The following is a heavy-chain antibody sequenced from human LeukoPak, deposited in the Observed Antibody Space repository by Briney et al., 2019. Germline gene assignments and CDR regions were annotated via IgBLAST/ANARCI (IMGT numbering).Heavy chain of an antibody. CDR2: IYYSGST. V-gene: IGHV4-39*07. CDR1: GGSISSSSYY. CDR3: ARALRPGVLVPANWFDP. Sequence: PSETLSLTCTVSGGSISSSSYYWGWIRQPPGKGLERIGNIYYSGSTYYNPSLKSRVTISVDTSKNQFSLKLSSVTAADTAVYYCARALRPGVLVPANWFDPWGQGTLVTVSS. J-gene: IGHJ5*02. D-gene: IGHD2-2*01.